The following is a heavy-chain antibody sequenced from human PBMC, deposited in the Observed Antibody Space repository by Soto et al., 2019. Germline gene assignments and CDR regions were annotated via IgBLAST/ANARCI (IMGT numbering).Heavy chain of an antibody. CDR3: ARFKDTAMVTRFDY. CDR1: GGSISSYY. V-gene: IGHV4-59*01. D-gene: IGHD5-18*01. J-gene: IGHJ4*02. CDR2: IYYSGST. Sequence: PSETLSLTCTVSGGSISSYYWSWIRQPPGKGLEWIGYIYYSGSTNYNPSLKSRVTISVDTSKNQFSLKLSSVTAADTAVYYCARFKDTAMVTRFDYWGQGTLVTVSS.